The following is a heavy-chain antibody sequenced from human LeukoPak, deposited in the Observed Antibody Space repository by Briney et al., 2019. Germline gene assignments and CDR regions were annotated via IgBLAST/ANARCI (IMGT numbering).Heavy chain of an antibody. J-gene: IGHJ4*02. Sequence: PGGSLRLSCAASGFTFSDSYMTRIRQAPGKGLEWVSFISNAGDSIYYADSVKGRFTTSRDNAKSSLSLQMNSLRAEDTAVYYCGRGHWGLDYWGQGALVTVSS. D-gene: IGHD7-27*01. V-gene: IGHV3-11*04. CDR1: GFTFSDSY. CDR2: ISNAGDSI. CDR3: GRGHWGLDY.